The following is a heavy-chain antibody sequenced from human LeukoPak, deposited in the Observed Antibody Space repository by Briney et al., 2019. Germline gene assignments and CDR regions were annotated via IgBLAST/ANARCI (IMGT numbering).Heavy chain of an antibody. D-gene: IGHD1-1*01. CDR3: ATVRTSGNFPYYLDY. J-gene: IGHJ4*02. Sequence: ASVKVSCKASGYTFTAHYIHWVRQAPGQGLEWMGWVHPISGDTNYAQRFQGRVTMTRDTSITTAYMDLSRLASDDTAVYYCATVRTSGNFPYYLDYWGQGIMVTVSS. V-gene: IGHV1-2*02. CDR1: GYTFTAHY. CDR2: VHPISGDT.